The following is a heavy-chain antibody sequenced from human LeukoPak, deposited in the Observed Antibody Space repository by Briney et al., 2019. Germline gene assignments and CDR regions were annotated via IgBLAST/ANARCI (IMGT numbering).Heavy chain of an antibody. CDR3: AKATVVSSGWSDFDY. D-gene: IGHD6-19*01. CDR1: GFTFDDYA. J-gene: IGHJ4*02. V-gene: IGHV3-9*01. CDR2: ISWNSGSI. Sequence: GGSLRLSCAASGFTFDDYAMHWVRQAPGKGLEGVSGISWNSGSIGYADSVKGRFTISRDNAENSLYLQMNSLRAEDTALYYCAKATVVSSGWSDFDYWGQGTLVTVSS.